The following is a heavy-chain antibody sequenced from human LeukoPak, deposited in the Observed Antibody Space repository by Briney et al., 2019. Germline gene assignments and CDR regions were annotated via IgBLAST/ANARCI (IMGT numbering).Heavy chain of an antibody. CDR3: AHRFLEWLSHYAFDI. J-gene: IGHJ3*02. D-gene: IGHD3-3*01. V-gene: IGHV2-5*01. CDR2: IYWNDDK. CDR1: GFSLSSSGVG. Sequence: SGPTLVKPTQTLTLTCTFSGFSLSSSGVGVGWIRQPPGKALEWLALIYWNDDKRYSPSLKSRLTITKDTSKNQVVLTMTNMDPVDTATYYCAHRFLEWLSHYAFDIWGQGTMVTVSS.